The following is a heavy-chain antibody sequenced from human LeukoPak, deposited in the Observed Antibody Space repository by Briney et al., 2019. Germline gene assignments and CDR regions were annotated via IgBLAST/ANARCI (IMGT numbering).Heavy chain of an antibody. CDR3: ARRATVTTFLMIYYYYMDV. Sequence: GGSLRLSCAASAFTFSIYAMSWVRQAPGKGLGWVSTISGSGGSTHYADSVKGRFTISRDNAKNSLYLQMNSLRAEDTAVYYCARRATVTTFLMIYYYYMDVWGKGTTVTVSS. CDR2: ISGSGGST. V-gene: IGHV3-23*01. CDR1: AFTFSIYA. D-gene: IGHD4-11*01. J-gene: IGHJ6*03.